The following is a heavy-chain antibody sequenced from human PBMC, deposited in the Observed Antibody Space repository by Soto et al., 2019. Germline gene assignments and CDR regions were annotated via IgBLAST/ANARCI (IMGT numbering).Heavy chain of an antibody. J-gene: IGHJ4*02. CDR1: GGSFSGSY. CDR3: ASTIAARASRNLDY. Sequence: QVQLQQWGAGLLKPSETLSLTCAVYGGSFSGSYWSWIRQPPGKGLEWIGEINHSGGTNYNPSLKSRVTISVVTSKSQLSLNLNSVTAADTAVYYCASTIAARASRNLDYWGQGTLVTVSS. D-gene: IGHD6-6*01. CDR2: INHSGGT. V-gene: IGHV4-34*01.